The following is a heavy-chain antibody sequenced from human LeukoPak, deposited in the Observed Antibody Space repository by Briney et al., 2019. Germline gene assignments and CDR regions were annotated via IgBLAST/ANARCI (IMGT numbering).Heavy chain of an antibody. CDR2: IYTSGST. CDR3: ARAVSTGWYFDY. Sequence: SETLSLSCAVPVGTISRGSYYWSWVRQPAGKGLEWIGYIYTSGSTNFNPSLTSRVTISVDTSKNQFSLNLSSVTAADTAVYYCARAVSTGWYFDYWGQGTPVTVSS. J-gene: IGHJ4*02. D-gene: IGHD6-25*01. V-gene: IGHV4-61*09. CDR1: VGTISRGSYY.